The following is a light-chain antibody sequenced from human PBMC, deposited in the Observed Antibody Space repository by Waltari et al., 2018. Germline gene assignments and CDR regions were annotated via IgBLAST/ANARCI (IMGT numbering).Light chain of an antibody. CDR1: QSVSRA. CDR2: GAS. CDR3: QHYLRLPVT. Sequence: EIVLPQSPGTLSLSLGERATLSCRASQSVSRALAWYQQKPGQAPRLLIYGASTRATGIPERSSGSGSGTDFSRTISRLEPDDFAVYYCQHYLRLPVTFGQGTTVEI. V-gene: IGKV3-20*01. J-gene: IGKJ1*01.